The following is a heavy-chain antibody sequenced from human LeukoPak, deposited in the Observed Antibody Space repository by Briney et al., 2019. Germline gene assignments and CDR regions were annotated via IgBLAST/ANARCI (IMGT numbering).Heavy chain of an antibody. D-gene: IGHD6-19*01. Sequence: GGSLRLSCAASGFTVSSNYMSWVRQAPGKGLEWVSVICSGGSTYYADSVKGRFTISRDNSKNTLYLQMNSLRAEDTAVYYCAREWGRIAVAGGPGYWGQGALVTVSS. CDR2: ICSGGST. J-gene: IGHJ4*02. CDR3: AREWGRIAVAGGPGY. CDR1: GFTVSSNY. V-gene: IGHV3-66*01.